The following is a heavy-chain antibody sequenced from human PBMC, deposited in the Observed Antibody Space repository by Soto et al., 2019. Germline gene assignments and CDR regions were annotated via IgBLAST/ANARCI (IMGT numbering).Heavy chain of an antibody. V-gene: IGHV3-11*04. CDR2: ISSSGSTI. Sequence: GGSLRLSCAASGFTFSDYYMSWIRQAPGKGLEWVSYISSSGSTIYYADSVKGRFTISRDNAKNTLYLQMNSLRAEDTAGYYCASSLLTPFDYWGQGTLVTVAS. J-gene: IGHJ4*02. CDR1: GFTFSDYY. CDR3: ASSLLTPFDY. D-gene: IGHD7-27*01.